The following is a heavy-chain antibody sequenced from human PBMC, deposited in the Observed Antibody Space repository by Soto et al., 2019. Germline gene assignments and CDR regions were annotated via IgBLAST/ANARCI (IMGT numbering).Heavy chain of an antibody. Sequence: PGGSLRLSCAASGFIFGDYYMSWIRQAPGKGLEWVSYISSTTGTIYYADSVKCRFTISRDNARNSLYLQMDSLRAEDTAVYYCARVGQDYYYGMDVWGQGTTVTVSS. CDR3: ARVGQDYYYGMDV. CDR2: ISSTTGTI. V-gene: IGHV3-11*01. J-gene: IGHJ6*02. CDR1: GFIFGDYY.